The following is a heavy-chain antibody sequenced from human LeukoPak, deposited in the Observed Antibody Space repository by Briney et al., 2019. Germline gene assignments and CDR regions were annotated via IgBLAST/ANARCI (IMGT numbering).Heavy chain of an antibody. CDR1: GVTVSNTY. J-gene: IGHJ4*02. D-gene: IGHD1-14*01. Sequence: TGGSLRLSCAASGVTVSNTYMTWVRQAPGKGLEWVSIIYSDGGTLYADSLTGRFAISRDNSKNTLYLQMNSLRAEDTAVYYCVRAPNQYYFDSWGQGTLVTVSS. CDR3: VRAPNQYYFDS. CDR2: IYSDGGT. V-gene: IGHV3-53*01.